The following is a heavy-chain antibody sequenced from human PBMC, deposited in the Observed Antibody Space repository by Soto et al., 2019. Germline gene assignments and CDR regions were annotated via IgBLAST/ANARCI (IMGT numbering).Heavy chain of an antibody. D-gene: IGHD1-20*01. CDR3: ARHYNTGAFFDF. V-gene: IGHV4-39*01. CDR1: GGSISTSHH. Sequence: QLQLQESGPRLVKYSETLSLTCTVSGGSISTSHHWGWVRQPPGKGLEWIGSVFSSGSPYYSPSFKSRITISVDTSKNQFSLTVRSVIATDTAVYFCARHYNTGAFFDFWGPGNLVTISS. J-gene: IGHJ4*02. CDR2: VFSSGSP.